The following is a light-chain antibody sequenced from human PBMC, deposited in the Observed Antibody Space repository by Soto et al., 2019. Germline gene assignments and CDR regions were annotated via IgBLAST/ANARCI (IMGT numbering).Light chain of an antibody. J-gene: IGKJ1*01. CDR2: GAS. V-gene: IGKV3-20*01. Sequence: EIVLTQSPGTLSLSTGERATLSCRASQSLSSGYLAWYQQKPGQSPRILIYGASSRATGIPDRFSGSGSGTDFTLTISRLEPEDFAVYYCQQYGSSPRTFGQGTKVDI. CDR3: QQYGSSPRT. CDR1: QSLSSGY.